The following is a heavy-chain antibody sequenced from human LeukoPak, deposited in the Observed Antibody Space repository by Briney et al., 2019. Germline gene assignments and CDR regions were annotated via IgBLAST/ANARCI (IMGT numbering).Heavy chain of an antibody. J-gene: IGHJ4*02. CDR3: ARDHQYDFDY. D-gene: IGHD2-2*01. CDR2: IGAYNGNT. Sequence: ASVRVSCEASVYKFTGCYMHWVRQAPGQGREWMGWIGAYNGNTNYVQKFQGRVTMTTETSTSTAYMELRSLRSDDTAVYYCARDHQYDFDYWGQGTLVTVSS. CDR1: VYKFTGCY. V-gene: IGHV1-18*04.